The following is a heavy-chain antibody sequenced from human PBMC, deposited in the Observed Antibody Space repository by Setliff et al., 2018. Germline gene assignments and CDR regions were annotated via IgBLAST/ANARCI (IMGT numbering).Heavy chain of an antibody. V-gene: IGHV4-4*08. CDR1: GGSISSNY. CDR2: IYTSGST. D-gene: IGHD2-2*03. CDR3: VRVEAGYCSSTSCYVVGAFDI. Sequence: PSETLSLTCTVSGGSISSNYWSWVRQPPGKGLEWIGYIYTSGSTNYNPSLKSRGTISVDTSRNQFYLKLSSVTAADTAVYYCVRVEAGYCSSTSCYVVGAFDIWGQGTMVTVSS. J-gene: IGHJ3*02.